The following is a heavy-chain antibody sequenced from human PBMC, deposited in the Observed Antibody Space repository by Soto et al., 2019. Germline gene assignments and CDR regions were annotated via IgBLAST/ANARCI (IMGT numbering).Heavy chain of an antibody. Sequence: PSETLSLTCTVSGGSFSCYYWSWIRQPPGKGLEWIGEINHSGSTNYNPSLKSRVTISVDTSKNQFSLKLSSVTAADTAVYYCARDSYDFXSGYSPPTYYYYYGMDVWGQGTTVTVSS. CDR2: INHSGST. D-gene: IGHD3-3*01. V-gene: IGHV4-34*01. CDR1: GGSFSCYY. CDR3: ARDSYDFXSGYSPPTYYYYYGMDV. J-gene: IGHJ6*02.